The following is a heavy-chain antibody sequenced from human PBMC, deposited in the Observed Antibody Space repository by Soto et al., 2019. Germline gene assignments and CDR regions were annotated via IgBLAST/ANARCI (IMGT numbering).Heavy chain of an antibody. CDR2: IYYSGST. Sequence: SETLSLTCTVSGGSISSYYWSWIRQPPGKGLEWIGYIYYSGSTNYNPSLKSRVTISVDTSKNQFSLKLSSVTAADTAVYYCARDRRFSYYGMDVWGQGTTVTVSS. CDR3: ARDRRFSYYGMDV. J-gene: IGHJ6*02. CDR1: GGSISSYY. D-gene: IGHD3-3*01. V-gene: IGHV4-59*01.